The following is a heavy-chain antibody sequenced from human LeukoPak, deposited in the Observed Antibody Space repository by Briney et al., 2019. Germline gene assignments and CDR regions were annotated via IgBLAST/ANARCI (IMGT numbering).Heavy chain of an antibody. Sequence: SETLSLTCAVYGGSFSGYYWSWIRQPPGKGLEGIGEINHSGSTNYNPSLKSRVTISVDTSKNQFSLKLSSVTAADTAVYYCARGRGSGWSLYYFDYWGQGTLVTVSS. CDR2: INHSGST. CDR1: GGSFSGYY. CDR3: ARGRGSGWSLYYFDY. V-gene: IGHV4-34*01. D-gene: IGHD6-19*01. J-gene: IGHJ4*02.